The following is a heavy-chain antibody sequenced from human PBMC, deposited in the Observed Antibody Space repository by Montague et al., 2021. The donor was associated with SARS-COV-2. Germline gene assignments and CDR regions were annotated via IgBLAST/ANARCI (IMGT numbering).Heavy chain of an antibody. CDR2: IYYSGST. V-gene: IGHV4-39*01. CDR3: ARHVITTMILVVITQPHRYFDV. CDR1: GGSISSSSYY. Sequence: SETLSLTCTVSGGSISSSSYYWGWIRQPPGKGLEWIGSIYYSGSTXYNRSVESRVTMSVDTSKNQFSLNLSSVTAADTAVYYCARHVITTMILVVITQPHRYFDVWGRGTIVTVSS. J-gene: IGHJ2*01. D-gene: IGHD3-22*01.